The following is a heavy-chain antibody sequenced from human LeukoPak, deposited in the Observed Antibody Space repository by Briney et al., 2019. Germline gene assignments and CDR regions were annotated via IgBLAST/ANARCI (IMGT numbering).Heavy chain of an antibody. CDR1: GGTFSSYA. CDR3: ASPYYDFWSGYSWEFDP. J-gene: IGHJ5*02. V-gene: IGHV1-69*05. Sequence: PGASVKVSCKASGGTFSSYAISWVRQAPEQGLEWMGGIIPIFGTANYAQKFQGRVTITTDESTSTAYMELSSLRSEDTAVYYCASPYYDFWSGYSWEFDPWGQGTLVTVSS. CDR2: IIPIFGTA. D-gene: IGHD3-3*01.